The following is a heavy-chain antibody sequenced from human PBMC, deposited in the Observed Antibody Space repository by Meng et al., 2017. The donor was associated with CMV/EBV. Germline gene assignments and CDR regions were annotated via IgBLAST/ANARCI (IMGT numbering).Heavy chain of an antibody. Sequence: GGSLRLSYAASGFTFSSYAMHWVRQAPGKGLEWVAVISYDGSNKYYADSVKGRFTISRDNSKNTLYLQMNSLRAEDTAVYYCARDGTTVTFDYWGQGTLVTVSS. J-gene: IGHJ4*02. CDR1: GFTFSSYA. V-gene: IGHV3-30*04. CDR2: ISYDGSNK. D-gene: IGHD4-17*01. CDR3: ARDGTTVTFDY.